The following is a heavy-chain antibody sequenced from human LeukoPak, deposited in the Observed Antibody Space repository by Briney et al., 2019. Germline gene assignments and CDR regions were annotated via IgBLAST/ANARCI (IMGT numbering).Heavy chain of an antibody. CDR1: GGTFSSYA. D-gene: IGHD3-22*01. CDR2: IIPILGTA. Sequence: SVKVSCKASGGTFSSYAISWVRQAPGQGLEWMGGIIPILGTANYAQKFQGRVTITADESTSTAYMELSSLRSEDTAVYYCARVAIYDSSGYYSVDYYYMDVWGKGTTVTVSS. J-gene: IGHJ6*03. V-gene: IGHV1-69*13. CDR3: ARVAIYDSSGYYSVDYYYMDV.